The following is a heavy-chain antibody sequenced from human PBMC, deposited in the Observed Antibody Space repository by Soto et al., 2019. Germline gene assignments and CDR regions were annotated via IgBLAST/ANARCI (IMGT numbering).Heavy chain of an antibody. J-gene: IGHJ5*02. CDR1: GGSISSGGYY. CDR3: ARGGYGSGSYNWFDP. V-gene: IGHV4-31*03. Sequence: QVQLQESGPGLVKPSQTLSLTCTVSGGSISSGGYYWSWIRQHPGKGLEWIGYIYYSGSTYYNPSLKSRVTISVDTSKNQFSLKLSSVTAADTAVYYCARGGYGSGSYNWFDPWGQGTLVTVSS. CDR2: IYYSGST. D-gene: IGHD3-10*01.